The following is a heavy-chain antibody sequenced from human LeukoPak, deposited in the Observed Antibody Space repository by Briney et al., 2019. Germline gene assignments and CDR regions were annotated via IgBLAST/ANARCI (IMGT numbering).Heavy chain of an antibody. Sequence: SETLSLTCTVSGGSISSYYWSWIRQPPGKGLEWIGYIYYSGSTNYNPSLKSRVTISVDTSKNQFSPKLSSVTAADTAVYYCARAIDKDYGDYLDYWGQGTLVTVSS. J-gene: IGHJ4*02. V-gene: IGHV4-59*01. CDR2: IYYSGST. D-gene: IGHD4-17*01. CDR3: ARAIDKDYGDYLDY. CDR1: GGSISSYY.